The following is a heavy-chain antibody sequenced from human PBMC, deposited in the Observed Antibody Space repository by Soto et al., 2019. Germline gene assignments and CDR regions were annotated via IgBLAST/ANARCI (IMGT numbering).Heavy chain of an antibody. J-gene: IGHJ4*02. CDR3: AKGSDGNYAPVDY. CDR2: ISYDGSNK. D-gene: IGHD4-17*01. Sequence: GGSLRLSCAASGFTFSSYGMHWVRQAPGKGLEWVAVISYDGSNKYYADSVKGRFTISRDNSKNTLYLQMNSLRAEDTAVYYCAKGSDGNYAPVDYWGQGALVTVS. CDR1: GFTFSSYG. V-gene: IGHV3-30*18.